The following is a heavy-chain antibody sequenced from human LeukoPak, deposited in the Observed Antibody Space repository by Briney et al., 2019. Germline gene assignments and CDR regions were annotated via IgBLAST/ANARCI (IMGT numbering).Heavy chain of an antibody. J-gene: IGHJ4*02. Sequence: GGSLRLSCAASGFTFSTYAVTWVRQAPGKGLEWVSTISGSGDSTYYADSVEGRFTISRDNSKDTLYLQMSSVRVDDTAVYYCARDRGRYYDSRGFYWGYYFDSWGQGTLVTVSS. D-gene: IGHD3-22*01. CDR2: ISGSGDST. CDR1: GFTFSTYA. V-gene: IGHV3-23*01. CDR3: ARDRGRYYDSRGFYWGYYFDS.